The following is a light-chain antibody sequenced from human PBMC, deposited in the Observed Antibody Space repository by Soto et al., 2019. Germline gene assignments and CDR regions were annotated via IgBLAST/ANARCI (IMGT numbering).Light chain of an antibody. CDR2: DPS. CDR1: QSISSW. V-gene: IGKV1-5*01. J-gene: IGKJ2*01. CDR3: QQYNSYLYT. Sequence: DIQMTQSPSTLSASVGDRVTITCRASQSISSWLAWYQQKPGKAPKLLIYDPSSLESGVPSRFSGSGSGTEFTLTISSPQPDDFATYYCQQYNSYLYTFGQGTKLEIK.